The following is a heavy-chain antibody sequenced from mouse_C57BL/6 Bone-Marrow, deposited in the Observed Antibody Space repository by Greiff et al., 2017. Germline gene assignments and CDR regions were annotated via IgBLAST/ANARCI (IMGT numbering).Heavy chain of an antibody. Sequence: QVTLKVSGPELVKPGASVKISCKASGYAFSSSWMNWVKQRPGKGLEWIGRIYPGDGDTNYNGKFKSKATLTADKSSSTAYMQLSSLTSEDSAVYFCARSDLLWIFAYWGLGTLVTVSA. CDR3: ARSDLLWIFAY. CDR2: IYPGDGDT. V-gene: IGHV1-82*01. D-gene: IGHD2-1*01. CDR1: GYAFSSSW. J-gene: IGHJ3*01.